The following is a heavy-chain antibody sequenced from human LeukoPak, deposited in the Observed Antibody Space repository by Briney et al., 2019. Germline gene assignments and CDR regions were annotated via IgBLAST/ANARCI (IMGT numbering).Heavy chain of an antibody. CDR3: ARAKAYFFDY. CDR2: ISSNGGST. J-gene: IGHJ4*02. V-gene: IGHV3-64*02. CDR1: GFTFSNYA. Sequence: GGSLRLSCAASGFTFSNYAMHWVRQAPGKGLQYVSDISSNGGSTYYADSVKGRFTISRDNSKNTLYLQMGSLRAEDMAVYYCARAKAYFFDYWGQGTLVTVSS.